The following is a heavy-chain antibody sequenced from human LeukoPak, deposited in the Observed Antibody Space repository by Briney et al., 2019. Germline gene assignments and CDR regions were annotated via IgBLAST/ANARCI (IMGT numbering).Heavy chain of an antibody. CDR3: TRGLSSGGAFDI. D-gene: IGHD1-26*01. CDR1: GGSISSSSYY. J-gene: IGHJ3*02. CDR2: IYYSGST. Sequence: SETLSLTCTVSGGSISSSSYYWGWIRQPPGKGLEWIGSIYYSGSTYYNPSLKSRVTISVDTSKNQFSLKLSSVTAADTAVYYCTRGLSSGGAFDIWGQGTMVTVSS. V-gene: IGHV4-39*07.